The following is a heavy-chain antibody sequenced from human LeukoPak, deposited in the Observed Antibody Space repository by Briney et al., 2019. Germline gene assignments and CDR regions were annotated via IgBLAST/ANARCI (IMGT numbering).Heavy chain of an antibody. Sequence: GGSLRLSCAASGFTFSSYAMSWVRQAPGKGLEWVSGISRSGGSTYYADSVKGRFTISRDNSMNTLYLQMNSLRVEDTAVYYCARDSRSFIVMITEPRKNLVDYWGQGTLVTVSS. CDR2: ISRSGGST. V-gene: IGHV3-23*01. J-gene: IGHJ4*02. D-gene: IGHD3-16*01. CDR3: ARDSRSFIVMITEPRKNLVDY. CDR1: GFTFSSYA.